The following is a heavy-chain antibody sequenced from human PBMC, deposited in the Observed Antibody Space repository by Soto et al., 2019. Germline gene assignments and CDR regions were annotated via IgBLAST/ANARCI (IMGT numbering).Heavy chain of an antibody. D-gene: IGHD4-17*01. CDR1: GYTFTSYG. CDR3: STWYRDYGCDY. J-gene: IGHJ4*01. CDR2: ISAYNGNT. Sequence: QVQLVQSGAEVKKPGASVKVSCKASGYTFTSYGISWVRQAPGQGLEWMGWISAYNGNTNYAQKLQGRLTMTTDTSTSTAYMEPRSLRSYDTAVYYFSTWYRDYGCDYWGQGTLVTVSS. V-gene: IGHV1-18*01.